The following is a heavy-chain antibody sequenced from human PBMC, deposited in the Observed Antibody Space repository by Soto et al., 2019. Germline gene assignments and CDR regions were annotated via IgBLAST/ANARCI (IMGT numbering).Heavy chain of an antibody. CDR2: ISAYNGNT. CDR1: GYTFTSYG. Sequence: GDSVKVSCKSSGYTFTSYGISWVRHAPGQGLEWMGWISAYNGNTNYAQKLQGRVTMTTDTSTSTAYMELRSLRSDDTAVYYCARDPAPPDYWGQGAQFSVSS. V-gene: IGHV1-18*01. J-gene: IGHJ4*02. CDR3: ARDPAPPDY.